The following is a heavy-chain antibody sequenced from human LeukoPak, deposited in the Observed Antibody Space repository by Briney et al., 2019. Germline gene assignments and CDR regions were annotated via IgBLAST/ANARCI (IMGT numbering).Heavy chain of an antibody. CDR2: ISSSSITI. J-gene: IGHJ4*02. CDR1: GFSFSSYS. V-gene: IGHV3-48*01. D-gene: IGHD2-2*01. Sequence: PGGSLRLSCAASGFSFSSYSMNWVRQAPGKGLEWVSYISSSSITIYYADSVKGRFTISRDNVKKSMYLQMNSLRAEDTAVYYCARDRYCSSSSCSSWGYDYWGQGTLVTVSS. CDR3: ARDRYCSSSSCSSWGYDY.